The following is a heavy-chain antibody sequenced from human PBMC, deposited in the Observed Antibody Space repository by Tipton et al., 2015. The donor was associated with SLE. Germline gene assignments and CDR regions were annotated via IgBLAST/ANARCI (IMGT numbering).Heavy chain of an antibody. CDR3: AREKGYGGYFYYGMDV. J-gene: IGHJ6*02. V-gene: IGHV3-48*03. CDR1: GFTFSSYE. D-gene: IGHD5-12*01. CDR2: ISTSDSPV. Sequence: SLRLSCAASGFTFSSYEMNWVRQSPGKGLEWVSYISTSDSPVYYADSVKGRFTISRDKSKNTLHLQMNSLRPEDTAVYFCAREKGYGGYFYYGMDVWGQGTTVTVSS.